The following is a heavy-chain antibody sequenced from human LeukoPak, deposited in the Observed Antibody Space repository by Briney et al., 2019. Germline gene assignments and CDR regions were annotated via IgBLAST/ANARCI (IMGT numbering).Heavy chain of an antibody. V-gene: IGHV1-46*01. CDR1: GYTFTSYY. D-gene: IGHD4-17*01. Sequence: VASVKVSCKASGYTFTSYYMHWVRQAPGQGLEWMGIINPSGGSTSYAQKFQGRATMTRDTSTSTVYMELSSLRSEDTAVYYCARDLDYGDEKGVFDIWGQGTMVTVSS. CDR3: ARDLDYGDEKGVFDI. CDR2: INPSGGST. J-gene: IGHJ3*02.